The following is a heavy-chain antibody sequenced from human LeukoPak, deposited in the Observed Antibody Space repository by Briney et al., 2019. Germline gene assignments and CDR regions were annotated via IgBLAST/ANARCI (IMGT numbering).Heavy chain of an antibody. D-gene: IGHD3-10*01. CDR3: ARREVGLLWFGLDY. J-gene: IGHJ4*02. CDR1: GYTFTSYA. CDR2: INAGNGNT. V-gene: IGHV1-3*01. Sequence: ASVKVSCKASGYTFTSYAMHWVRQAPGQRLEWMGWINAGNGNTKYSQKFQGRVTITRDTSASTAYMELSSLRSEDTAVYYCARREVGLLWFGLDYWGQGTLVTVSS.